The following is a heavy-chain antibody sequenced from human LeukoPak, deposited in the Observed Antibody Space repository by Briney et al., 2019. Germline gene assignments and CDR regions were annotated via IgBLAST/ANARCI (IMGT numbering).Heavy chain of an antibody. J-gene: IGHJ4*02. CDR2: VNPNSGGT. CDR1: GYTFTAYY. CDR3: ARAYTGFEAFDY. V-gene: IGHV1-2*02. Sequence: GASVKVSCKASGYTFTAYYMHWVRQAPGQRLEWMGWVNPNSGGTNYAQKFQDRVTMTRDTSISTAYMELSRLRSDDTAMYFCARAYTGFEAFDYWGQGTLVTVSS. D-gene: IGHD5-12*01.